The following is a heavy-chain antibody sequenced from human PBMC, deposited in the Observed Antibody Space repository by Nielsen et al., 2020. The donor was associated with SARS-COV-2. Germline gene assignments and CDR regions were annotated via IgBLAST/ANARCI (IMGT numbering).Heavy chain of an antibody. V-gene: IGHV4-59*01. D-gene: IGHD3-22*01. CDR1: GGSISIYY. J-gene: IGHJ2*01. CDR2: IYYSGST. Sequence: SQTLSPTCPLPGGSISIYYWSWIRQPPGKGLEWIGYIYYSGSTNYNPSLKSRVTISVDTSKNQFSLKLSTVTAADTAVYYCAGAEYYDANRYFDLWGRGTLVTVSS. CDR3: AGAEYYDANRYFDL.